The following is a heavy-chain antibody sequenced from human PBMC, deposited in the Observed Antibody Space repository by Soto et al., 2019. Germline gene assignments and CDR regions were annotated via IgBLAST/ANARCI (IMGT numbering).Heavy chain of an antibody. Sequence: GEYLKISCAGSGTNVGTYWIAWVRQMHGRGLEWMGILSPAKTKTIYSPSHQGLVTITADTTLNTAYLQWDSLRASDTAIYYCARGFTGSSGRFDPWGQGTLVTVSS. V-gene: IGHV5-51*01. CDR3: ARGFTGSSGRFDP. CDR1: GTNVGTYW. CDR2: LSPAKTKT. J-gene: IGHJ5*02. D-gene: IGHD2-8*02.